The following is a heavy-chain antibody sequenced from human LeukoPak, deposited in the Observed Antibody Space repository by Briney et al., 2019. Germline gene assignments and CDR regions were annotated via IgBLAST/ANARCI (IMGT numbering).Heavy chain of an antibody. D-gene: IGHD6-19*01. CDR1: GGSISSYY. J-gene: IGHJ4*02. V-gene: IGHV4-4*07. Sequence: SETLSLTCTVSGGSISSYYWSWIRQPAGKGLEWIGRIYTSGSTNYNPSLKSRVTMSVDTSKNQFSLKLSSVTAADTAVYYCARAASYSSGWFLYFDYWGRGPRVTVPS. CDR3: ARAASYSSGWFLYFDY. CDR2: IYTSGST.